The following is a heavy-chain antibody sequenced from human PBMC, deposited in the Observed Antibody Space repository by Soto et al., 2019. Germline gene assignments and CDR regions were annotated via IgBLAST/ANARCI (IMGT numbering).Heavy chain of an antibody. D-gene: IGHD4-17*01. V-gene: IGHV3-33*01. CDR2: IWYDGSNK. J-gene: IGHJ4*02. Sequence: QVQLVESGGGVVQPGMSLRLSCAASGFTFSNYGMHWVRQAPGKGLEWVAVIWYDGSNKYYADSVKGRFTISRDNSKNTLYQQMNTLRAEDTAVYYCARHKGGDPYYFDYWGQGTLVTVSS. CDR3: ARHKGGDPYYFDY. CDR1: GFTFSNYG.